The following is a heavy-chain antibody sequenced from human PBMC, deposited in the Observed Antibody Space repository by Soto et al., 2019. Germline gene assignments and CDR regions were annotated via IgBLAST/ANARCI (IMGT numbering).Heavy chain of an antibody. J-gene: IGHJ4*02. Sequence: VQLVESGGDLVQPGGSLRLSCAASGITVSNNYMSWVRQAPGKGLEWVSVSGGSTYYADSVKGRFTISRDNSKNTVYLQMNSLGTEDKAVYYWARMYDWGQGTLVSVSS. V-gene: IGHV3-66*01. CDR2: SGGST. D-gene: IGHD2-8*01. CDR3: ARMYD. CDR1: GITVSNNY.